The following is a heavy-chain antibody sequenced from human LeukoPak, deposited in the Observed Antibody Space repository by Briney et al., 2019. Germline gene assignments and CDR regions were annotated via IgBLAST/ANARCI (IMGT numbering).Heavy chain of an antibody. CDR3: ACTTVTTGNFDY. J-gene: IGHJ4*02. V-gene: IGHV3-74*01. Sequence: GGSLRLSCAASGFTFSSYGMHWVRQAPGKGLVWVSRINSDGSSTSYADSVKGRFTISRDNAKNTLYLQMNSLRAEDTAVYYCACTTVTTGNFDYWGQGTLVTVSS. CDR2: INSDGSST. D-gene: IGHD4-17*01. CDR1: GFTFSSYG.